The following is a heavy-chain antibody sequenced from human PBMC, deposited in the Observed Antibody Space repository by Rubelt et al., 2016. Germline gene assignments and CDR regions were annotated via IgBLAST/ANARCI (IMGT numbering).Heavy chain of an antibody. V-gene: IGHV1-69*06. Sequence: QVQLVQSGAEVKKPGSSVKVSCKASGGTFSSYAISWVRQAPGQGLEWMGGIIPIFGTANYAQKFQGRVTITADKATSTAYMELSSLRSEDTAVYYCARDLVGVVITTQDAFDIWGQGTMVTVSS. CDR2: IIPIFGTA. CDR3: ARDLVGVVITTQDAFDI. CDR1: GGTFSSYA. D-gene: IGHD3-22*01. J-gene: IGHJ3*02.